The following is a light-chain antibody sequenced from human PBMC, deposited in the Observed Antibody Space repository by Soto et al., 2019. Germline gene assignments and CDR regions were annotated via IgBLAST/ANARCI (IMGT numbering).Light chain of an antibody. Sequence: EIVLTQSPGTLSLSPGERATLSCRASQSISTNYLAWYQQKLGQAPRLIIYGASSRLTGIPDRFSGSGSGAAFTLAISRLEPEDFAVYYCQHYGGSHTFGQGTKLEMK. CDR2: GAS. CDR1: QSISTNY. J-gene: IGKJ2*01. V-gene: IGKV3-20*01. CDR3: QHYGGSHT.